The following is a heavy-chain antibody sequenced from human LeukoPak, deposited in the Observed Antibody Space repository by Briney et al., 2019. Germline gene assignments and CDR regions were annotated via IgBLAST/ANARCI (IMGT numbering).Heavy chain of an antibody. CDR2: VSGDGGST. CDR3: AKAFTTSASGPQD. Sequence: GGSLRLSCAASGFTFSGYAMTWVRQAPGKGLEWVSGVSGDGGSTYYADSVKGRFTISRDNSKNTLYLHANSLRADDTAVYYCAKAFTTSASGPQDWGQGTLVTVSS. V-gene: IGHV3-23*01. CDR1: GFTFSGYA. J-gene: IGHJ4*02. D-gene: IGHD6-13*01.